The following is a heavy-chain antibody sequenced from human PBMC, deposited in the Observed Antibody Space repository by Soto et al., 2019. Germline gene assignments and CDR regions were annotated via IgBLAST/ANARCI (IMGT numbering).Heavy chain of an antibody. Sequence: QVQLVQSGAEVKKPGSSVKVSCKASGGTLSSYTFSWVRQAPGQGLEWMGRVIPNLGVTNYAKKFQGRFTIVVDTSTSTAYMELNSLRYEDTAVYYCARAKGSCSETSCPDFDYGGQGTLVTVSS. D-gene: IGHD2-15*01. CDR1: GGTLSSYT. J-gene: IGHJ4*02. CDR2: VIPNLGVT. CDR3: ARAKGSCSETSCPDFDY. V-gene: IGHV1-69*02.